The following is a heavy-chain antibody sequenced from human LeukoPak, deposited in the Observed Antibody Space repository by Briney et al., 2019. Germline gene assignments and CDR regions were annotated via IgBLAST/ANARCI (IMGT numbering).Heavy chain of an antibody. CDR1: GDSVSSNSAA. D-gene: IGHD1-1*01. J-gene: IGHJ6*03. V-gene: IGHV6-1*01. Sequence: SQTLSLTCAISGDSVSSNSAAWNWIRQSPSGGLEWLGRTYYRSKWYNDYAVSVKSRITLNPDTSKNQFSLQLNSVTPEDTAVYYCARGWNDAYYYFYYYMDVWGKRTTVTVSS. CDR3: ARGWNDAYYYFYYYMDV. CDR2: TYYRSKWYN.